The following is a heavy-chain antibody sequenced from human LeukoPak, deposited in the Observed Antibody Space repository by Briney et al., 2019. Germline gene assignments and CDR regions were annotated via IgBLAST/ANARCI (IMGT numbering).Heavy chain of an antibody. V-gene: IGHV1-69*13. D-gene: IGHD5-12*01. CDR1: GYTFTSYG. CDR3: ARESGYDRGSDY. J-gene: IGHJ4*02. CDR2: ITPIFGTA. Sequence: SVKVSCKASGYTFTSYGISWVRQAPGQGLEWMGGITPIFGTANYAQKFQGRVTIAADESTSTAYMELSSLRSEDAAVHYCARESGYDRGSDYWGQGTLVTVSS.